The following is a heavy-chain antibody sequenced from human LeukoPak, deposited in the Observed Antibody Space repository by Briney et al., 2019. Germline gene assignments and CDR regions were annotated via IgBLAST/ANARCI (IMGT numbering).Heavy chain of an antibody. CDR1: GYTLTELS. J-gene: IGHJ5*02. V-gene: IGHV1-24*01. CDR3: ARDRAAAGTFDP. D-gene: IGHD6-13*01. Sequence: ASVKVSCKVSGYTLTELSMHWVRQAPGKGLEWMGGFDPEDGETIYAQKLQGRVTMTTDTSTSTAYMELRSLRSDDTAVYYCARDRAAAGTFDPWGQGTLVTVSS. CDR2: FDPEDGET.